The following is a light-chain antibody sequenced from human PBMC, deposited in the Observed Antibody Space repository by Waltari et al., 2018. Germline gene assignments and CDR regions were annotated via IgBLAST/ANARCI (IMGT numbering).Light chain of an antibody. V-gene: IGKV1-5*03. CDR1: QSINSW. CDR2: KAS. CDR3: QQYNSYEWT. J-gene: IGKJ1*01. Sequence: DIQMTQFPSTLSASVGDRLTITCRASQSINSWLAGYQQKPGKAPKLLIYKASSLESGVPSRFSGSGSGTEFTLTISSLQPDDFATYYCQQYNSYEWTFGQGTKVAIK.